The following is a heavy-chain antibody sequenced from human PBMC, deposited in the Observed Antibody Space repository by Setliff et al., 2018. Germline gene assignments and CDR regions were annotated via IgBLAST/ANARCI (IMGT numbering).Heavy chain of an antibody. CDR3: ARELRSPFWHIDL. Sequence: ASVKVSCKASGYKFTSYGLTWVRQAPGQGLDWMGWISPYNGHTNYAQKFQDRVTMTTETSTKTAYMELRTLRSDDTAVYFCARELRSPFWHIDLWGQGTLVTVSS. CDR2: ISPYNGHT. CDR1: GYKFTSYG. J-gene: IGHJ4*02. D-gene: IGHD3-3*01. V-gene: IGHV1-18*01.